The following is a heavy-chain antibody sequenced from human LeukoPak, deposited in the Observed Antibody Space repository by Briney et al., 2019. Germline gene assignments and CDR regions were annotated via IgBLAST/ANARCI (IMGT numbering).Heavy chain of an antibody. CDR3: AKDLAYSSSAGFDY. V-gene: IGHV3-23*01. CDR2: ISGGGGST. J-gene: IGHJ4*02. D-gene: IGHD6-6*01. Sequence: GGSLRLSCAASGFTFSSYAMSWVRQAPGKGLEWVSAISGGGGSTYYADSVKGRFTISRDNSKNTLYLQMNSLRAEDTAVYYCAKDLAYSSSAGFDYWGQGTLVTVSS. CDR1: GFTFSSYA.